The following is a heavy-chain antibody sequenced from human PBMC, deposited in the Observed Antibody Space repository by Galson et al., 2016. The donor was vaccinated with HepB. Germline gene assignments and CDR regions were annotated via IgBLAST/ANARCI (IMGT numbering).Heavy chain of an antibody. V-gene: IGHV3-30*04. J-gene: IGHJ4*02. CDR2: ISYDGRNT. Sequence: SLRLSCAASGITFSNYAIHWVRQAPGKGLDWVAVISYDGRNTYYADSVKGRFTISRDNSKNTLYLQMNSLRGEDTAVYYCARGGQWLVPIAHYWGQGTLVTVSS. CDR1: GITFSNYA. D-gene: IGHD6-19*01. CDR3: ARGGQWLVPIAHY.